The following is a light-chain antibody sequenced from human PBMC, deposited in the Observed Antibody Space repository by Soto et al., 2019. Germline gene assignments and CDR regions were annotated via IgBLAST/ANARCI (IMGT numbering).Light chain of an antibody. V-gene: IGKV3-20*01. CDR1: QSVRSTY. CDR3: QQYDTSPLT. J-gene: IGKJ4*01. CDR2: GAS. Sequence: EIVLTQSPGTLSLSPGERATLSCRASQSVRSTYLAWYQQRPGQAPRLLIYGASSRATDIPDRFSGSGSGTDFTLTISRLEPEDFAVYYCQQYDTSPLTFGGGTKVEIK.